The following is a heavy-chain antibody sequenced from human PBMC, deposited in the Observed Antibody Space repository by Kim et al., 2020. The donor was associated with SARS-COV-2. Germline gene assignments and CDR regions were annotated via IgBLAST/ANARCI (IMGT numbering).Heavy chain of an antibody. V-gene: IGHV4-4*02. J-gene: IGHJ4*02. D-gene: IGHD6-19*01. CDR3: ARGVGAVAGV. Sequence: TNYNPSLKGRVTVSVDKSKNQFSLKLSSVTAADTAVYYCARGVGAVAGVWGQGTLVTVSS. CDR2: T.